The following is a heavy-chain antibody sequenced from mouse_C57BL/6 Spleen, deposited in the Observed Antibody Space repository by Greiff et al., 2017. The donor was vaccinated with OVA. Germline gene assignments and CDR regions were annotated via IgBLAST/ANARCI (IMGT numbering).Heavy chain of an antibody. CDR3: ARGLDDYGYFDY. V-gene: IGHV3-6*01. Sequence: EVQLVESGPGLVKPSQSLSLTCSVTGYSITSGYYWNWIRQFPGNKLEWMGYISYDGSNNYNPSLKNRISITRDTSKNQFFLKLNSVTTEDTATYYCARGLDDYGYFDYWGQGTTLTVSS. CDR1: GYSITSGYY. D-gene: IGHD2-4*01. CDR2: ISYDGSN. J-gene: IGHJ2*01.